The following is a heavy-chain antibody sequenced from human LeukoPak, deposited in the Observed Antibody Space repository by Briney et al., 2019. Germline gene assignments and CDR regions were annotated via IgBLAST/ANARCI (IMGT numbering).Heavy chain of an antibody. CDR2: IYYSGST. V-gene: IGHV4-39*01. D-gene: IGHD1-26*01. CDR1: GGSISELNYY. J-gene: IGHJ4*02. Sequence: SETLSLTSSVSGGSISELNYYSGWIRQPPRNGLEWIGNIYYSGSTNNNPSLESRVVISVDTSRNQFSLKLASVTATDTAVYYCARQGVVGATGFDFWGQGILVTVSS. CDR3: ARQGVVGATGFDF.